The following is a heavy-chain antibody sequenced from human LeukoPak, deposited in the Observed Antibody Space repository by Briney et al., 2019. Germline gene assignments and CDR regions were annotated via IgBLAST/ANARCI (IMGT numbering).Heavy chain of an antibody. Sequence: SETLSLTCTVSGGSISSGGHSWSWIRQPPGKGLEWIGYIYHSGSGSTYYNPSLKSRVTISIDKSKNQFSLKLNSVTAADTAVYYCARVETGTIDYWGQGTLVTVSS. CDR3: ARVETGTIDY. CDR1: GGSISSGGHS. D-gene: IGHD1-1*01. V-gene: IGHV4-30-2*01. CDR2: IYHSGSGST. J-gene: IGHJ4*02.